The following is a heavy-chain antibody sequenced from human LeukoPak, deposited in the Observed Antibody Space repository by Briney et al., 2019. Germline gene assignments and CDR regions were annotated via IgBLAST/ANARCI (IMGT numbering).Heavy chain of an antibody. Sequence: GGSLRLSCAASGFTFSSYEMNWVRQAPGKGLEWVSYISSSGSTIYYADSVKGRFTISRGNAKNSLYLQMNSLRAEDTAVYYCATQTGGSGSYYNVPYNWFDPWGQGTLVTVSS. CDR3: ATQTGGSGSYYNVPYNWFDP. D-gene: IGHD3-10*01. CDR2: ISSSGSTI. CDR1: GFTFSSYE. V-gene: IGHV3-48*03. J-gene: IGHJ5*02.